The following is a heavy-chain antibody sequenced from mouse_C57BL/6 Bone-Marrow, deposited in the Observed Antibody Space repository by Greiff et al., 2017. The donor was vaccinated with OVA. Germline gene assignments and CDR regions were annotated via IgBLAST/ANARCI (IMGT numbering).Heavy chain of an antibody. D-gene: IGHD2-5*01. CDR2: ISDGGSYT. J-gene: IGHJ2*01. V-gene: IGHV5-4*01. CDR1: GFTFSSYA. CDR3: AREGYSNYLDY. Sequence: EVNLVESGGGLVKPGGSLKLSCAASGFTFSSYAMSWVRQTPEKRLEWVATISDGGSYTYYPDNVKGRFTISRDNAKNNLYLQMSHLKSEDTAMYYCAREGYSNYLDYWGQGTTLTVSS.